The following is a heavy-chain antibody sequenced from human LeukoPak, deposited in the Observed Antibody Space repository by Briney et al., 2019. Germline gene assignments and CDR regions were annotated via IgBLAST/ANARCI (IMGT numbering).Heavy chain of an antibody. CDR1: GGIFSRYA. V-gene: IGHV1-69*05. CDR3: ATGYSSGWYYSKDY. CDR2: IIPIFGTA. D-gene: IGHD6-19*01. J-gene: IGHJ4*02. Sequence: SVKVSCKASGGIFSRYAISWVRQAPGQGLEWMGGIIPIFGTAKYAQKFQGRITLTTDESTSTAYMELSSLRSEDTAVYYCATGYSSGWYYSKDYWGQGTLVTVSS.